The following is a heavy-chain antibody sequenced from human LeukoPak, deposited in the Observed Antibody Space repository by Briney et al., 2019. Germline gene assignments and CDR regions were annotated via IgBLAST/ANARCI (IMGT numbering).Heavy chain of an antibody. J-gene: IGHJ5*02. Sequence: GESLKISCKSSGYSFTSYWNGWVRQMPGEGLEWMGIIYPGDSDTRYSPSFQGQVTISADKSISTAYLQWSSLKASDTAMYYCARAHYYGSGSYRNWFDPWGQGTLVTVSS. CDR1: GYSFTSYW. D-gene: IGHD3-10*01. CDR2: IYPGDSDT. CDR3: ARAHYYGSGSYRNWFDP. V-gene: IGHV5-51*01.